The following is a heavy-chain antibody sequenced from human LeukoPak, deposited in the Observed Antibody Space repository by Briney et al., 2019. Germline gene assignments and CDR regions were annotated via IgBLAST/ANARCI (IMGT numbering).Heavy chain of an antibody. CDR3: ARGSSGYIAEF. Sequence: ASVKVSCKASGNTFSGYYIHWVRQAPGQGLEYMGWIYPYSGGTNYAQNFQGRVTMTRDTSISTAYMELSRLTSDDTAVHYCARGSSGYIAEFWGQGTLVSVSS. D-gene: IGHD3-22*01. V-gene: IGHV1-2*02. CDR2: IYPYSGGT. CDR1: GNTFSGYY. J-gene: IGHJ4*02.